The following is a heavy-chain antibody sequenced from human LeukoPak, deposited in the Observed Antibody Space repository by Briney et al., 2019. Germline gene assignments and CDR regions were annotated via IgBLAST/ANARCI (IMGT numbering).Heavy chain of an antibody. CDR3: ARNSSGPHLLS. CDR2: INPNSGGT. CDR1: EYTFTGYF. Sequence: ASVKVSCKTSEYTFTGYFIHWVRQAPGQGLEWMGRINPNSGGTNYAQKFQGRVTMARDTSISTAYMELTRLTSDDTAMYYCARNSSGPHLLSWGQEPLFTVSA. D-gene: IGHD6-19*01. V-gene: IGHV1-2*06. J-gene: IGHJ4*02.